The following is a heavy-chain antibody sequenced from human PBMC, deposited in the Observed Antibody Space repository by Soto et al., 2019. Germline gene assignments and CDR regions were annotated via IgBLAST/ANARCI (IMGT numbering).Heavy chain of an antibody. V-gene: IGHV1-46*01. Sequence: ASVKVSCKASGYTFTSYYMHWVRQAPGQGLEWMGIINPSGGSTSYAQKFQGRVTMTRDTSTSTVYMELSSLRSEDTAVYYCARDLTGYYKAGGYFDYWGQGTLVTVSS. CDR1: GYTFTSYY. CDR2: INPSGGST. D-gene: IGHD3-9*01. CDR3: ARDLTGYYKAGGYFDY. J-gene: IGHJ4*02.